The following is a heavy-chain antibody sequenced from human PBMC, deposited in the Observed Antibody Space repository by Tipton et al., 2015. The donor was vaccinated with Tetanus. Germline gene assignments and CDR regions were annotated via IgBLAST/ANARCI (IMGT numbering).Heavy chain of an antibody. CDR1: GGSISSGGYY. CDR3: ARGAMIVVVKHAFDI. Sequence: TLSLTCTVSGGSISSGGYYWSWIRQHPGKGLEWIGYIYYSGSTYYNPSLKSRATISVDTSKNQFSLKLSSVTAADTAVYYCARGAMIVVVKHAFDIWGQGTMVTVSS. D-gene: IGHD3-22*01. J-gene: IGHJ3*02. V-gene: IGHV4-31*03. CDR2: IYYSGST.